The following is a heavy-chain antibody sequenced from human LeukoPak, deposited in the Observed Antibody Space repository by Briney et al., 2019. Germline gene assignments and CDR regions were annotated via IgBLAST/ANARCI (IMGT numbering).Heavy chain of an antibody. CDR1: GFTFSSYS. D-gene: IGHD6-19*01. J-gene: IGHJ4*02. V-gene: IGHV3-66*01. CDR2: IYSGGST. CDR3: ARDSIVVAGTDY. Sequence: GGSLRLSCAASGFTFSSYSMNWVRQAPGKGLEWVSVIYSGGSTYYADSVKGRFTISRDNSKNTLYLQMNSLRAEDTAVYYCARDSIVVAGTDYWGQGTLVTVSS.